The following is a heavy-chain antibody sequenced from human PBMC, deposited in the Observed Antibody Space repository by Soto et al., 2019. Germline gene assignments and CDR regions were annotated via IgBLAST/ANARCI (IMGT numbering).Heavy chain of an antibody. CDR2: IRPDNGNR. V-gene: IGHV1-18*01. Sequence: ASVKVSCKTSGYTFSTSGISWVRQAPGQGLEWVGWIRPDNGNRKSAQRLQGRVTLTTDTSASTAYMELRSLTSDDTAMYYCAATGGNYFGLDVWGQGTTVTVSS. CDR1: GYTFSTSG. D-gene: IGHD2-8*02. CDR3: AATGGNYFGLDV. J-gene: IGHJ6*02.